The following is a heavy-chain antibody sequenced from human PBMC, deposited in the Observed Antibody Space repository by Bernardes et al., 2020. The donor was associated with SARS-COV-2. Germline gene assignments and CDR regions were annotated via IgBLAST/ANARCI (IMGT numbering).Heavy chain of an antibody. Sequence: ASVKVSCKASGYTFSTYGMSWVRQAPGQGLEWIGWISGYNGDTKYPQRLQGRVTMSTDTSTSTAYMELRSLRSDDTAVYYCARHGEGDVVVPVNIFSGMDVWGQGTTVTVSS. CDR1: GYTFSTYG. V-gene: IGHV1-18*01. D-gene: IGHD2-2*01. CDR3: ARHGEGDVVVPVNIFSGMDV. J-gene: IGHJ6*02. CDR2: ISGYNGDT.